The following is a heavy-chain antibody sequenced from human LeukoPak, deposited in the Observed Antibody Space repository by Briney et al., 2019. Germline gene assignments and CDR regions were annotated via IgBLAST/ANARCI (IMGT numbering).Heavy chain of an antibody. Sequence: PSETLSLTCTVSCGSISSYYWSWIRQPPGKGLEWIGYIYSSGSTNYSPSLKSRVTISVDTSKNQFSLKLYSVSAADTAVYYCARRYSGYGNAFDIWGQGTMVTVSS. J-gene: IGHJ3*02. CDR2: IYSSGST. D-gene: IGHD5-12*01. V-gene: IGHV4-59*08. CDR1: CGSISSYY. CDR3: ARRYSGYGNAFDI.